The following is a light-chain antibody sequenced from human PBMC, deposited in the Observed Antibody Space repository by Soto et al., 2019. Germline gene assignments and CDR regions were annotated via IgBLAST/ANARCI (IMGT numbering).Light chain of an antibody. CDR3: QQSYSTPPT. CDR1: QSISSY. J-gene: IGKJ1*01. V-gene: IGKV1-39*01. CDR2: AAS. Sequence: DIQTTPSPSSLSSSVGDRFTITCLASQSISSYLNWYQQKPGKAPKLLIYAASSLQSGVPSRFSGSGSGTDFTLTISSLQPEDFATYYCQQSYSTPPTFGQGTKVDIK.